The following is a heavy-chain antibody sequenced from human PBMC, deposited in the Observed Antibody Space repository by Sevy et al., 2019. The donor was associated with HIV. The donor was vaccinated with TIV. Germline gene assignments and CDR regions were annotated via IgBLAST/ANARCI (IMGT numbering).Heavy chain of an antibody. CDR3: AKTYADTTVDLYYYDS. D-gene: IGHD5-18*01. CDR2: ISGDGGNT. J-gene: IGHJ4*02. Sequence: GGSLRLSCAASGFTFSSYGMHWVRQAPGKGLEWVALISGDGGNTYYAGSVRGRFTISRDNSKKPLYLQLNSLRADDTAFYYCAKTYADTTVDLYYYDSWGQGILVTVSS. CDR1: GFTFSSYG. V-gene: IGHV3-30*18.